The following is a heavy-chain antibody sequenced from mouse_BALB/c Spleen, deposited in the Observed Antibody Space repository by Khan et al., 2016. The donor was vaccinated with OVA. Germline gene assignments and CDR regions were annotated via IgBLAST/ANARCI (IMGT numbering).Heavy chain of an antibody. CDR2: IDPPNGNS. CDR3: ARMARK. J-gene: IGHJ2*01. CDR1: GLKIKDTY. Sequence: EVELVESGAELVKSGATVKLSCTASGLKIKDTYMHWLKQWPEQGLEWIGRIDPPNGNSKYDQKFKGQATITEDTSSNTACLQLSSLTSEDTAVYYCARMARKWGQGTTLTVSS. V-gene: IGHV14-3*02.